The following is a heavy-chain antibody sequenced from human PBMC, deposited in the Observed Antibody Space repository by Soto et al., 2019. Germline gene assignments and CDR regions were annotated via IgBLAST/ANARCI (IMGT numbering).Heavy chain of an antibody. CDR1: GFPFSSYG. V-gene: IGHV3-30*03. CDR2: ISYDGSNK. CDR3: VGGQYYFDY. J-gene: IGHJ4*02. D-gene: IGHD3-10*01. Sequence: LVESGGGVVQPGRSLRLSCAASGFPFSSYGMHWVREAPGKGLEWVAVISYDGSNKYYADSVKGRFTISRDNSASTLYLQMNSLRPEDTALYYCVGGQYYFDYRGQGTLVTVSP.